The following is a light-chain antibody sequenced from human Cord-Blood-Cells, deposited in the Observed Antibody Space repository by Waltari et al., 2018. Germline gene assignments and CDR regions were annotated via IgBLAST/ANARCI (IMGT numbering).Light chain of an antibody. J-gene: IGLJ2*01. V-gene: IGLV3-19*01. CDR1: SLRSYY. Sequence: SSELTQDPAVSVALGQTVRITCQGDSLRSYYASGYQQKPEQAPVRVSFGKNNRPSGLPDRISGPCSGTTASLTITGAQAEDEADDDCNSRDSSGNHQVFGGGTKLTVL. CDR3: NSRDSSGNHQV. CDR2: GKN.